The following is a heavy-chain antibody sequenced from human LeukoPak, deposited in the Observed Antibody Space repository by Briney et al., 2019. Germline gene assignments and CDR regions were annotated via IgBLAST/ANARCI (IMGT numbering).Heavy chain of an antibody. D-gene: IGHD4-11*01. CDR3: ARNRGSTVITDQYYYYYMDV. J-gene: IGHJ6*03. V-gene: IGHV4-39*07. CDR1: GGSISSNNYY. Sequence: PSETLSLTCTVSGGSISSNNYYWGWIRQPPGKGLEWIGSIYYSGSTYYNPSLKSRVTISVDTSKNQFSLKLSSVTAADTAVYYCARNRGSTVITDQYYYYYMDVWGKGTTVTVSS. CDR2: IYYSGST.